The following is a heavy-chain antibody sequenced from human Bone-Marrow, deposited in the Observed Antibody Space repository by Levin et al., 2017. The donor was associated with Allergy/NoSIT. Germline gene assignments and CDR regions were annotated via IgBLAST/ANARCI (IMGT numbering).Heavy chain of an antibody. D-gene: IGHD2-15*01. J-gene: IGHJ4*02. V-gene: IGHV3-74*01. Sequence: GGSLRLSCAASGFSFRSYWMHWVRQAPGKGLVWVSRINSDGSSTSYADSVKGRFTISRDNAKNTLYLQMNSLRGEDTAVYYCARGTRIDYFDYWGQGTLITVSS. CDR1: GFSFRSYW. CDR3: ARGTRIDYFDY. CDR2: INSDGSST.